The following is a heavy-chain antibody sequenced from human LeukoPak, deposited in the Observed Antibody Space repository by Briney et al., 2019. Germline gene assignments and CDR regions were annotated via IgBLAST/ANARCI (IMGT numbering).Heavy chain of an antibody. CDR3: ARGRDDYGDYLDAFGI. J-gene: IGHJ3*02. V-gene: IGHV4-30-2*01. Sequence: SETLSLTCAVSGGSISSGGYSWSWIRQPPGKGLEWIGYIYHSGSTYYNPSLKSRVTISVDRSKNQFSLKLSSVTAADTAVYYCARGRDDYGDYLDAFGIWGQGTMVTASS. D-gene: IGHD4-17*01. CDR2: IYHSGST. CDR1: GGSISSGGYS.